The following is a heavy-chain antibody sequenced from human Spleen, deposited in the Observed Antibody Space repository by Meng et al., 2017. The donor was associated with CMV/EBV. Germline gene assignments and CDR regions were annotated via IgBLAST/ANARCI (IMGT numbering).Heavy chain of an antibody. CDR3: ASALIVIVGDTGYSHYYSLDV. D-gene: IGHD1-26*01. CDR1: YY. V-gene: IGHV1-46*01. J-gene: IGHJ6*02. Sequence: YYMHWVRQAPGQGLEWMGMINPSGGSTRFAQKFQGRVTMTRDTPTSTIYMELSRLRSEDTAVYYCASALIVIVGDTGYSHYYSLDVWGQGTTVTVSS. CDR2: INPSGGST.